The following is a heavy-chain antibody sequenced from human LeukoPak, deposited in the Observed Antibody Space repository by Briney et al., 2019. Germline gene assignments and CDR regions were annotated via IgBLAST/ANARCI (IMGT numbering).Heavy chain of an antibody. CDR1: GGSISSSNW. CDR2: IYHSGST. Sequence: PSETLSLTCAVSGGSISSSNWWSWVRQPPGKGLEWIGEIYHSGSTNYNPSLKSRVTISVDKSKNQFSLKLSSVTAADTAVYYCARDPYSTYYDILTGYFYYYYGMDVWGQGTTVTVSS. V-gene: IGHV4-4*02. J-gene: IGHJ6*02. CDR3: ARDPYSTYYDILTGYFYYYYGMDV. D-gene: IGHD3-9*01.